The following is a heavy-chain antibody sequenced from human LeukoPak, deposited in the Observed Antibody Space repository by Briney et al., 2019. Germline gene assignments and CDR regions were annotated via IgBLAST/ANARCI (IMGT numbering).Heavy chain of an antibody. CDR3: ARGPEQLVRSNWFGP. Sequence: SETLSLTCTVSGGSISSGGYYWSWIRQHPGKGLEWIGYIYYSGSTYYNPSLKSRVTISVDTSKNQFSLKLSSVTAADTAVYYCARGPEQLVRSNWFGPWGQGTLVTVSS. CDR1: GGSISSGGYY. CDR2: IYYSGST. J-gene: IGHJ5*02. D-gene: IGHD6-6*01. V-gene: IGHV4-31*03.